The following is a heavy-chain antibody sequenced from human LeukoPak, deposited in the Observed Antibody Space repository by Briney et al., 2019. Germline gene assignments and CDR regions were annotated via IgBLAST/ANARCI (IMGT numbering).Heavy chain of an antibody. V-gene: IGHV3-23*01. Sequence: GGSLRLSCATSGFTFSIYGMSWVRQAPGKGLEWVSAISDSGGNTYYADSVKGRFTISRDNAKNTLYLQMGSLRAEDMALYYCARDLGVDASSPLDSWGQGTLVTVSS. CDR1: GFTFSIYG. J-gene: IGHJ4*02. CDR3: ARDLGVDASSPLDS. CDR2: ISDSGGNT. D-gene: IGHD6-13*01.